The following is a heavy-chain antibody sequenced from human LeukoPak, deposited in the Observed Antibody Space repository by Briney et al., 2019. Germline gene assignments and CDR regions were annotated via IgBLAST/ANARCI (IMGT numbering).Heavy chain of an antibody. CDR2: ISSSGSTI. J-gene: IGHJ4*02. V-gene: IGHV3-11*04. Sequence: GGSLRLSCAASGFTFSDYYMSWIRQAPGKGLEWVSYISSSGSTIYYADSVKGRFTISRDNAKNTLYLQMNSLRAEDTAVYYCAGDLISGSGSLGYWGQGTLVTVSS. CDR1: GFTFSDYY. CDR3: AGDLISGSGSLGY. D-gene: IGHD3-10*01.